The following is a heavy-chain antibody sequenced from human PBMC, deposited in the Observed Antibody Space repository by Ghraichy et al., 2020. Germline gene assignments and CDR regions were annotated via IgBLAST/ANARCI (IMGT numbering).Heavy chain of an antibody. Sequence: SLNISCSASGFIFSDYAIHWVRQAPGKGPEYVSGINDNGGRTHYGDSAQGRFFISRDNSKNTVLLQMSSLRAEDTAIYYCVKDLRGYYSFEDWGQGTLVAVSS. J-gene: IGHJ4*02. CDR2: INDNGGRT. V-gene: IGHV3-64D*06. D-gene: IGHD3-3*01. CDR1: GFIFSDYA. CDR3: VKDLRGYYSFED.